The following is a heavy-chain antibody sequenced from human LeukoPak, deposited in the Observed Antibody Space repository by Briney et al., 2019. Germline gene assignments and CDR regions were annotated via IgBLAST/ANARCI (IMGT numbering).Heavy chain of an antibody. J-gene: IGHJ5*02. CDR2: INHSGST. D-gene: IGHD2-2*01. CDR3: ARGGPNIVVVPAAILNWFDP. V-gene: IGHV4-34*01. CDR1: GGSFSGYY. Sequence: PSETLSLTCTVSGGSFSGYYWSWIRQPPGKGLERIGEINHSGSTNYNPSLKSRVTISVDTSKNQFSLKLSSVTAADTAVYYCARGGPNIVVVPAAILNWFDPWGQGTLVTVSS.